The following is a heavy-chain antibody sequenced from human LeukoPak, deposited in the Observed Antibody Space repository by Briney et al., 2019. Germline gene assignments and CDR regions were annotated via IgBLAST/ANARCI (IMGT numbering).Heavy chain of an antibody. CDR3: AVIYSSSWGSFDY. Sequence: SETLSLTCTVSGGSISSYYWSWIRQPPGKGLEWIAYIYYSGRTNYNPSLKSRVTISVDTSKNQFFLKLSSVTAAETAMYHCAVIYSSSWGSFDYWGQGILVTVSS. CDR1: GGSISSYY. J-gene: IGHJ4*02. D-gene: IGHD6-13*01. V-gene: IGHV4-59*08. CDR2: IYYSGRT.